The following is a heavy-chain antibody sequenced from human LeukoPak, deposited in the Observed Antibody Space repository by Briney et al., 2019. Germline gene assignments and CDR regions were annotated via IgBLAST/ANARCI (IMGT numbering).Heavy chain of an antibody. CDR2: INTDGSST. Sequence: GGSLRLSCAASGFTFSNYWMHWARHAPGKGLVWVSRINTDGSSTTYADSVKGRFTISRDNAKNTLYLQMNSLSAEDTAVYYCARGYSSSYRIDYWGQGTLVTVSS. CDR3: ARGYSSSYRIDY. V-gene: IGHV3-74*01. CDR1: GFTFSNYW. J-gene: IGHJ4*02. D-gene: IGHD6-6*01.